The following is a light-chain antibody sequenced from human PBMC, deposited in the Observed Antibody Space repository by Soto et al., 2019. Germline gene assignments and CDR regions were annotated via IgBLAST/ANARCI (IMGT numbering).Light chain of an antibody. Sequence: DIQLTQSPSFVSASVGDTVTITCRASQGVSSYLAWYQQKPGKVPKLLIYAASTLQSGVPSRFSGSGSGTDFTLTISCLQSEDFATYYCQQYYSYPYNFGQGTKVDIK. V-gene: IGKV1-9*01. CDR3: QQYYSYPYN. J-gene: IGKJ2*01. CDR1: QGVSSY. CDR2: AAS.